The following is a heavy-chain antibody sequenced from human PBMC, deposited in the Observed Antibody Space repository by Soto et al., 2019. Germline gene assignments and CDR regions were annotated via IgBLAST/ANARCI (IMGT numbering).Heavy chain of an antibody. V-gene: IGHV4-59*02. CDR3: ARASYYSYMDV. J-gene: IGHJ6*03. CDR2: ISYSGST. Sequence: QVQLQESGPGLLKPSETLSLTCTVSGGSVTTYSWGWIRQPPGKELEWVGYISYSGSTNYNPSLKSRVTISRVTSKNQFSLNLVSVTAADTAVYYCARASYYSYMDVWGKGTTVTVSS. CDR1: GGSVTTYS.